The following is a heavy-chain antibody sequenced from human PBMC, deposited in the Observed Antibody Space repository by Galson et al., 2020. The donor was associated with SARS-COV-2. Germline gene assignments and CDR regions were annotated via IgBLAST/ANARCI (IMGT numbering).Heavy chain of an antibody. V-gene: IGHV6-1*01. CDR2: TYYRSQWST. D-gene: IGHD6-13*01. J-gene: IGHJ3*02. Sequence: SQTLSLTCAISGDSASSNSAAWNWIRQSPSRGLEWLGRTYYRSQWSTDYAVSVKSRITINPDTSKNQFSLQLNSVTPKDTAIYYCAGRVAGAGSLHIWGQGTMVIVSS. CDR1: GDSASSNSAA. CDR3: AGRVAGAGSLHI.